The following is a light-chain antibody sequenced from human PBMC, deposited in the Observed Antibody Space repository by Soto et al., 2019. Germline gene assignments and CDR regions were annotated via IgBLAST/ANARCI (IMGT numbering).Light chain of an antibody. CDR2: GAS. J-gene: IGKJ1*01. Sequence: EIVLTQSPGTLSLSPGEGATLSCRASQSVSSDFVAWYQQKPGQAPRLLIYGASTRATGIADRFSGSGSGTDFTLTIKGLEPEDFAVYYCHHYGASPETFGQGTKVEIK. CDR1: QSVSSDF. V-gene: IGKV3-20*01. CDR3: HHYGASPET.